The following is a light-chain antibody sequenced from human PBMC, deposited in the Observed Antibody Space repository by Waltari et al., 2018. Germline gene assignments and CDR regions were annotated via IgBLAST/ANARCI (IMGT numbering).Light chain of an antibody. J-gene: IGKJ2*01. CDR3: QQSFNTPRT. Sequence: DIQMTQSPSSLSASVGDRVTITCRASQSITRYLNWYQQKPGKAPKLLIYTTSTLQSDIPSRFIGSGSGTDFTLTISSLQPEDFATYYCQQSFNTPRTFGQGTKLEIK. V-gene: IGKV1-39*01. CDR1: QSITRY. CDR2: TTS.